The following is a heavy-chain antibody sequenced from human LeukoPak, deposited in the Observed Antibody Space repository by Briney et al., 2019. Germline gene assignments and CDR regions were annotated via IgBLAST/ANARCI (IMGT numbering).Heavy chain of an antibody. V-gene: IGHV4-59*08. D-gene: IGHD3-3*02. CDR3: ARQLAGLAPPGFIDS. CDR1: GGSISSPY. Sequence: SETLSLTCTVSGGSISSPYWTWIRQPPGKGLEWIGYIYYGGSTDYSPSLKSRATISLDTSKNQFSLHLTSVTAADTAVYYCARQLAGLAPPGFIDSWGQGTPVTVSS. J-gene: IGHJ4*02. CDR2: IYYGGST.